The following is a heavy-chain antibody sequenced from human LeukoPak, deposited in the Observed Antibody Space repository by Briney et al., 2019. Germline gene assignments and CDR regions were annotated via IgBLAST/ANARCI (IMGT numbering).Heavy chain of an antibody. CDR2: ISGSGGST. Sequence: GGSLRLSCAASGFTFSSYAMSWVRQAPGKGLEWVSAISGSGGSTYYADSVKGRFTISRDNSKNTLYLQMNSLRAEDTAVYYCAKAGNHITIFGVGLNFDYWGQGTLVTVSS. V-gene: IGHV3-23*01. CDR1: GFTFSSYA. J-gene: IGHJ4*02. D-gene: IGHD3-3*01. CDR3: AKAGNHITIFGVGLNFDY.